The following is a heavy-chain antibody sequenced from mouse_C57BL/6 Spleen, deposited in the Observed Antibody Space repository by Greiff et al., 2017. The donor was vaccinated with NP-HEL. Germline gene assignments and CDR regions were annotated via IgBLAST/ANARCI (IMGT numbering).Heavy chain of an antibody. CDR2: IHPNSGST. V-gene: IGHV1-64*01. Sequence: VQLQQPGAELVKPGASVRLSCKASAYPLPSYWRNWGKQGPGQGLEWLGMIHPNSGSTNYNEKFKSNATLTVDKSSSTAYMQLSSLTSEDSAVYYCAREGGLLWFAYWGQGTLVTVSA. CDR3: AREGGLLWFAY. CDR1: AYPLPSYW. J-gene: IGHJ3*01. D-gene: IGHD2-3*01.